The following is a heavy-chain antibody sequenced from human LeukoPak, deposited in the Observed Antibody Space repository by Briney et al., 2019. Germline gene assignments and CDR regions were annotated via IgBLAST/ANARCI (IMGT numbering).Heavy chain of an antibody. Sequence: PGGSLRLSCAASGFTFSSDSMSWVRQAPGKGLEWVSSISSSSSYIYDADSVKRRFTISRDNDKNSLYLQMNSLRAEDTAVYYYASDASLCGGDCYPYWYFDLWGRGTLVTVSS. CDR2: ISSSSSYI. V-gene: IGHV3-21*01. D-gene: IGHD2-21*02. CDR3: ASDASLCGGDCYPYWYFDL. CDR1: GFTFSSDS. J-gene: IGHJ2*01.